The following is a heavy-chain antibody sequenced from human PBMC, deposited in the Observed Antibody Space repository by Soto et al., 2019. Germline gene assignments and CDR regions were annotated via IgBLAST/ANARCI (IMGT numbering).Heavy chain of an antibody. Sequence: SQTLSLTCAISGDSVPSNSAAWNWIRQSPSKGLEWLGRTYYRSKWYNDYAVSVKSRITINPDTSKNQFSLQLNSVTPEDTAVYYCARVQVAVPLYGMDVWGQGTTVTVSS. CDR1: GDSVPSNSAA. J-gene: IGHJ6*02. CDR3: ARVQVAVPLYGMDV. V-gene: IGHV6-1*01. CDR2: TYYRSKWYN. D-gene: IGHD6-19*01.